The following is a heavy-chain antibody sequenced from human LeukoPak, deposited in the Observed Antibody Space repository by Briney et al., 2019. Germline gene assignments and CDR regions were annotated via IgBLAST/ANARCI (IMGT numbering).Heavy chain of an antibody. CDR3: ARLRGCCTGDV. V-gene: IGHV4-61*02. J-gene: IGHJ6*02. Sequence: SQTLSLTCTVSGGSISSGSYYWSWIRQPAGKGLEWIGRIYTSGSTNYNPSLKSRVTISVDTSKNQFSLKLSSVTAADTAVYYCARLRGCCTGDVWGQGTTVTVSS. CDR2: IYTSGST. CDR1: GGSISSGSYY. D-gene: IGHD1-1*01.